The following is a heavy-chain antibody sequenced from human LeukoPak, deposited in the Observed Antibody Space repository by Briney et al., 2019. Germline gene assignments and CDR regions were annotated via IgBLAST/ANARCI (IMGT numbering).Heavy chain of an antibody. J-gene: IGHJ2*01. CDR2: IDPKSGDT. CDR1: GYTFIDYC. V-gene: IGHV1-2*02. D-gene: IGHD6-6*01. Sequence: GASVKVSCKASGYTFIDYCIHWLRLAPGQGLEWMGWIDPKSGDTNLTQKIPVTVTMTRETSTRTANMELTRLTSDDTSVYYCFKGGRLSDSSYWYFELWGRGTLVTAAS. CDR3: FKGGRLSDSSYWYFEL.